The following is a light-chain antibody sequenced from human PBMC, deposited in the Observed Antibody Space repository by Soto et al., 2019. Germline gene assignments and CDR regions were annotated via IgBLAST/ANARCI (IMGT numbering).Light chain of an antibody. Sequence: QSALTQPASVSGSPGQSITISCTGSSSDVGRYGSVSWYHQHPAKAPKLIIYEVSQRMPGTSDRFSGSKSGNTASLTISGLQAEDEADYYCCSYAGSHVVFGGGTKLTVL. CDR2: EVS. CDR3: CSYAGSHVV. V-gene: IGLV2-23*02. J-gene: IGLJ2*01. CDR1: SSDVGRYGS.